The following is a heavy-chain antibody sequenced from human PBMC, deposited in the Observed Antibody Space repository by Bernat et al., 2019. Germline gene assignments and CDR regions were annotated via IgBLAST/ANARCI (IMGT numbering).Heavy chain of an antibody. CDR1: GYSFTSYW. CDR3: ASDDYYGSGSYYHAFDI. J-gene: IGHJ3*02. CDR2: IDPSDSYT. Sequence: EVQLVQSGAEVKKPGESLRISCKGSGYSFTSYWISWVRQMPGKGLEWMGRIDPSDSYTNYSTSFQGHVTISADKSISTAYLQRSSLKASDTAMYYCASDDYYGSGSYYHAFDIWGQGTMVTVSS. V-gene: IGHV5-10-1*03. D-gene: IGHD3-10*01.